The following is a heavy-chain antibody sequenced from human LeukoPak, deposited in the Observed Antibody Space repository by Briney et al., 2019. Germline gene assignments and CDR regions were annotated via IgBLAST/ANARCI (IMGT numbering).Heavy chain of an antibody. J-gene: IGHJ4*02. CDR1: GFSVTTSGMC. V-gene: IGHV4-61*08. CDR3: ASLESYYYDSSGYFPLHY. D-gene: IGHD3-22*01. Sequence: SGPTLVNPTQTLTLTCTFSGFSVTTSGMCVSWIRQPPGKGLEWIGYIYYSGSTNYNPSLKSRVTISVDTSKNQFSLKLSSVTAADTAVYYCASLESYYYDSSGYFPLHYWGQGTLVTVSS. CDR2: IYYSGST.